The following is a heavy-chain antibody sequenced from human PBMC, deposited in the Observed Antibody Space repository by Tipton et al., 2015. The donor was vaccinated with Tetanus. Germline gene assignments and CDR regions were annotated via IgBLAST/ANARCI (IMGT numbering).Heavy chain of an antibody. CDR1: GGSINPYY. D-gene: IGHD2-8*01. V-gene: IGHV4-59*12. Sequence: TLSLTCSVSGGSINPYYWSWIRQPPGKGLEWIGNIYSSGSTYYNPSLKSRVTISVDTSRNQFSLKLNSVTAADTAVYYCARDPSGGVRYFDYWGQGTLVTVSS. CDR2: IYSSGST. CDR3: ARDPSGGVRYFDY. J-gene: IGHJ4*02.